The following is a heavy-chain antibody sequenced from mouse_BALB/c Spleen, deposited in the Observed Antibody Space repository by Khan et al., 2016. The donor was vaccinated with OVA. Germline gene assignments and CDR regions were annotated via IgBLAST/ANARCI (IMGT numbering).Heavy chain of an antibody. V-gene: IGHV1-7*01. CDR2: INPSTGYS. Sequence: VELVESGAELAKPGASVKMSCKASGYTFTSYWMHWVKQRPGQGLEWIGYINPSTGYSEYNQKFKDKATLTADKSSSTAYMQLSSLTSDDSVVYYCANHGSSSAWFAYWGQGTLVTVSA. CDR3: ANHGSSSAWFAY. CDR1: GYTFTSYW. D-gene: IGHD1-1*01. J-gene: IGHJ3*01.